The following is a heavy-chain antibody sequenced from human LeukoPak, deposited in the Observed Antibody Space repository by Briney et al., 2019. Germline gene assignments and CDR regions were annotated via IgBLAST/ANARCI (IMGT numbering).Heavy chain of an antibody. J-gene: IGHJ4*02. CDR2: IKEDGSEK. Sequence: AGGSLRLSCAASGFTFSTYWMSWVRQAPGKGLEWVANIKEDGSEKYYGDSVKGRFTISRDNAKNSLYLQVNSLRAEDTAVYYCARDSSGYQWGQGTLVTVSS. CDR1: GFTFSTYW. V-gene: IGHV3-7*01. D-gene: IGHD3-22*01. CDR3: ARDSSGYQ.